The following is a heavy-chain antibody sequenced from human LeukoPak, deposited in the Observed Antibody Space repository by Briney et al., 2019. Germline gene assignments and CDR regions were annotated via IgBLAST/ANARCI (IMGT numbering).Heavy chain of an antibody. CDR3: ARDRYGSGDYAFDI. V-gene: IGHV3-20*04. D-gene: IGHD3-10*01. CDR2: INWNGGST. J-gene: IGHJ3*02. Sequence: GGSLRLSCAASGFSFDDYGMSWVRQAPGKGLEWVSGINWNGGSTGYADSVKGRFTISRDNAKNSLYLQMNSLRDEDTALYYCARDRYGSGDYAFDIWGQGAMVTVSS. CDR1: GFSFDDYG.